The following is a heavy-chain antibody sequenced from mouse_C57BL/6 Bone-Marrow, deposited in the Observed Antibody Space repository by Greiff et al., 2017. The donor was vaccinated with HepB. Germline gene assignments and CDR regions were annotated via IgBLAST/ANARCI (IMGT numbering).Heavy chain of an antibody. CDR3: ARAGYPYFDY. J-gene: IGHJ2*01. Sequence: EVMLVESGGGLVKPGGSLKLSCAASGFTFSSYAMSWVRQTPEKRLEWVATISDGGSYTYYPDNVKGRFTISRDNAKNNLYLQMSHLKSEDTAMYYCARAGYPYFDYWCQGTTLTVSA. D-gene: IGHD2-2*01. CDR2: ISDGGSYT. CDR1: GFTFSSYA. V-gene: IGHV5-4*03.